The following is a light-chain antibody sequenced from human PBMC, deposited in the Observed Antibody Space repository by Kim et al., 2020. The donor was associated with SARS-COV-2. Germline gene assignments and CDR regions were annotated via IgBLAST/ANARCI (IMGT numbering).Light chain of an antibody. Sequence: ATINCKSSQSVLYNSNNKNYLTWYQQKPGQPPKLLIYWASTRESGVPDRFSGSGSGTDFTLTISSLQAEDVAVYYCQQYYGTPWTFGQGTKVDIK. J-gene: IGKJ1*01. CDR2: WAS. V-gene: IGKV4-1*01. CDR1: QSVLYNSNNKNY. CDR3: QQYYGTPWT.